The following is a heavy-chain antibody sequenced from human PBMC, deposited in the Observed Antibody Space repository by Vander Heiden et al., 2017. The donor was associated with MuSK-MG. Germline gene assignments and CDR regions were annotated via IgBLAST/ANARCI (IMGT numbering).Heavy chain of an antibody. CDR2: INGDGSYK. CDR3: ARNRGYKSFDH. J-gene: IGHJ4*02. D-gene: IGHD5-12*01. Sequence: EVQLVESAGGLVQPGGALRLSCAASTFTFRTYWMDWVRQAPGKGLEWVANINGDGSYKGYANSVRGRFTISRDDAKNSLLLQMNSLRAEDTAVYYCARNRGYKSFDHWGQGPLVTLSS. V-gene: IGHV3-7*01. CDR1: TFTFRTYW.